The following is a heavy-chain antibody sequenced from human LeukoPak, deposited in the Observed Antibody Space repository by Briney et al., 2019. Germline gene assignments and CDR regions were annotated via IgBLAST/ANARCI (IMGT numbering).Heavy chain of an antibody. Sequence: SVKVSCKVSGGTFRSYAISWVRQAPGQGLEWMGGIIPIFGTPNYAQKFQGRVTITADESTNTAYMELSSLTSDDTAVYYCARSAEVGFPLDYWGQGSLVTVSS. D-gene: IGHD3-10*01. CDR2: IIPIFGTP. J-gene: IGHJ4*02. CDR1: GGTFRSYA. CDR3: ARSAEVGFPLDY. V-gene: IGHV1-69*13.